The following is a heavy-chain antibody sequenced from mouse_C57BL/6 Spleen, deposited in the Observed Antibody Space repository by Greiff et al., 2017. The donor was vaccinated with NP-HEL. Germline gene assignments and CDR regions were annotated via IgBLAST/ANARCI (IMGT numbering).Heavy chain of an antibody. Sequence: EVQVVESGGGLVKPGGSLKLSCAASGFTFSSYAMSWVRQTPEKRLEWVATISDGGSYTYYPDNVKGRFTISRDNAKNNLYLQMSHLKSEDTAMYYCARDRDFIPTVVAHFDYWGQGTTLTVSS. CDR1: GFTFSSYA. CDR2: ISDGGSYT. V-gene: IGHV5-4*01. CDR3: ARDRDFIPTVVAHFDY. J-gene: IGHJ2*01. D-gene: IGHD1-1*01.